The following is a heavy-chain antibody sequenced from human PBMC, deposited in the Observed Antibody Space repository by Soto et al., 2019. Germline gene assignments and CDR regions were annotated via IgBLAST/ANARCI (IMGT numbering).Heavy chain of an antibody. CDR2: TYYRSKWYN. V-gene: IGHV6-1*01. J-gene: IGHJ5*02. CDR3: ARDGVAAQGGFDP. CDR1: GDSVSSNSAA. D-gene: IGHD6-13*01. Sequence: QVQLQQSGPGLVKPSQTLSLTCAISGDSVSSNSAAWNWIRQSPSRGLEWLGRTYYRSKWYNNYAVSVKSRITINPDTAKNQFSLQLNSVTPEDTAVYDGARDGVAAQGGFDPWGQGTLVTVSS.